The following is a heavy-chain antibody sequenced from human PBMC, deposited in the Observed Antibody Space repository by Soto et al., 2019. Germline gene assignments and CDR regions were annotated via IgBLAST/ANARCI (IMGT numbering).Heavy chain of an antibody. CDR3: ATGTNGVLQYNWFDP. CDR1: GYTFTGYY. V-gene: IGHV1-2*02. Sequence: ASVKVSCKASGYTFTGYYMHWVRQAPGQGLEWMGWINPNSGGTNYAQKFQGRVTMTRDTSISTAYMELSRLRSDDTAVYYCATGTNGVLQYNWFDPWGQGTLVTVSS. CDR2: INPNSGGT. J-gene: IGHJ5*02. D-gene: IGHD2-8*01.